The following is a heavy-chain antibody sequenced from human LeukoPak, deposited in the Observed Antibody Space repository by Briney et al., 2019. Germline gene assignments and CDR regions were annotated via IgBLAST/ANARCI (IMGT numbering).Heavy chain of an antibody. CDR1: GYTFTSYY. Sequence: ASVKVSCKASGYTFTSYYMHWVRQAPGQGLEWMGIINPSGGSTSYAQKLQGRVTMTTDTSTSTAYMELRSLRSDDTAVYYCAREPAVEYYYGSGSYIPRFDYWGQGTLVTVSS. D-gene: IGHD3-10*01. CDR2: INPSGGST. V-gene: IGHV1-46*01. J-gene: IGHJ4*02. CDR3: AREPAVEYYYGSGSYIPRFDY.